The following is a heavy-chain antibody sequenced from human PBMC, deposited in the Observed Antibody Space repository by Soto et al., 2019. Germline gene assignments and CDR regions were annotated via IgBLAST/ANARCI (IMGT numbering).Heavy chain of an antibody. V-gene: IGHV3-23*01. Sequence: EVQLLESGGGLVQPGGSLRLSCAASGFTFSNYAMTWVRQAPGKGLEWVSFISGSGGITYYADSVKGRFTISRDNSKNTLYLQMHSLRAEDTAIYYCEKDANWEDHYGGQGTLVNVSS. J-gene: IGHJ4*02. CDR2: ISGSGGIT. CDR1: GFTFSNYA. D-gene: IGHD1-1*01. CDR3: EKDANWEDHY.